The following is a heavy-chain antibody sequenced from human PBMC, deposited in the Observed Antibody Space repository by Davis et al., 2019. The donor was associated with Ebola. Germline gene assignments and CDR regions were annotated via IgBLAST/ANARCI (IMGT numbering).Heavy chain of an antibody. J-gene: IGHJ6*02. CDR3: AHHQPDVTGRTGGYYYYYGMDV. CDR1: GFSLSTSAVG. V-gene: IGHV2-5*01. CDR2: IYWNDDK. Sequence: SGPTLVKPTQTLTLTCTFSGFSLSTSAVGVGWIRQPPGKALEWLALIYWNDDKHFSPSLKSMLTITKDTSKNQVVLTMTNMDPVDTATYYCAHHQPDVTGRTGGYYYYYGMDVWGQGTTVTVSS. D-gene: IGHD1-14*01.